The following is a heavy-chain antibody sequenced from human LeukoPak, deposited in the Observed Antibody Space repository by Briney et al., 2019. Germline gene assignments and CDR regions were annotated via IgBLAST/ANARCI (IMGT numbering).Heavy chain of an antibody. J-gene: IGHJ3*02. Sequence: SVTLSLTCTVSGVSISGYYWSWVRQPPGEGLEWIGYIYYSGSTNYNPSLKSRVTMSVDTSKNQFSLKLNSVTAADTAVYYCARDRQHRDAFDIWGQGTMVTVSS. V-gene: IGHV4-59*01. CDR3: ARDRQHRDAFDI. CDR1: GVSISGYY. CDR2: IYYSGST.